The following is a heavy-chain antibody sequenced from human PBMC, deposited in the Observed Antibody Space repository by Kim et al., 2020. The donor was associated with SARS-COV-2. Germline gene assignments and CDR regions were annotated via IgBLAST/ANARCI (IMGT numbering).Heavy chain of an antibody. D-gene: IGHD4-4*01. CDR2: ISSSGSTI. V-gene: IGHV3-48*03. J-gene: IGHJ6*03. CDR3: ARPVRAVTTFFEYYYYYYMDV. Sequence: GGSLRLSCAASGFTFSSYEMNWVRQAPGKGLEWVSYISSSGSTIYYADSVKGRFTISRDNAKNSLYLQMNSLRAEDTAVYYCARPVRAVTTFFEYYYYYYMDVWGKGTTVTVSS. CDR1: GFTFSSYE.